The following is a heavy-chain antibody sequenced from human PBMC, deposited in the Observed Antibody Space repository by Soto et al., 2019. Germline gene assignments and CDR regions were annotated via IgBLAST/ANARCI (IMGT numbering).Heavy chain of an antibody. J-gene: IGHJ4*02. CDR2: IYYSGSP. CDR3: ARHSSGYSGYETPFDY. CDR1: GGSISSSSYY. D-gene: IGHD5-12*01. V-gene: IGHV4-39*01. Sequence: QLQLQESGPGLVKPSETLSLTCTVSGGSISSSSYYWGWIRQPPGKGLEWIGSIYYSGSPYYNPSLKSRVTISVDTSKNQFSLKLSSVTAADTAVYYCARHSSGYSGYETPFDYWGQGTLVTVSS.